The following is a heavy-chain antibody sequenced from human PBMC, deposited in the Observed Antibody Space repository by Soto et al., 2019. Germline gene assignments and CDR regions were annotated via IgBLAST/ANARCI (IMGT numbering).Heavy chain of an antibody. Sequence: SETLSLTCSVSGASIRSGGYYWSWLRQSPGKGLEWIGHIYYTGSTFYSPSLKSRLTISLDTPKNQFSLDLNSVTTADTAVYYCTTDRFYSPVDHWGQGTLVTVSS. J-gene: IGHJ4*02. CDR2: IYYTGST. CDR1: GASIRSGGYY. V-gene: IGHV4-31*03. D-gene: IGHD4-4*01. CDR3: TTDRFYSPVDH.